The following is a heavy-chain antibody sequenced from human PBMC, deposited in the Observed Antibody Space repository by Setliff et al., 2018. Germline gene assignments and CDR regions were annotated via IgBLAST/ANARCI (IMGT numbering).Heavy chain of an antibody. V-gene: IGHV1-24*01. J-gene: IGHJ4*02. CDR1: GYTLTELS. Sequence: ASVKVSCKVSGYTLTELSMHRVRQAPGKGLEWMGGFDPEDGETIYAQKFQGRVTMTEDTSTDTAYMELSSLRSEDTAVYYCATAYSSGWYGDYWGQGTLVTVSS. CDR2: FDPEDGET. D-gene: IGHD6-19*01. CDR3: ATAYSSGWYGDY.